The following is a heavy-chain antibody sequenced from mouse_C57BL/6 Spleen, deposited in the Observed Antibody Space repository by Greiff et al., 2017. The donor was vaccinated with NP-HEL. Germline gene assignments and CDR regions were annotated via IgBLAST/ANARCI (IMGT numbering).Heavy chain of an antibody. CDR3: ARQGSYYGSREGYAMDY. CDR1: GYTFTDYY. J-gene: IGHJ4*01. V-gene: IGHV1-76*01. CDR2: IYPGSGNT. D-gene: IGHD1-1*01. Sequence: VKLQESGAELVRPGASVKLSCKASGYTFTDYYINWVKQRPGQGLEWIARIYPGSGNTYYNEKFKGKATLTAEKSSSTAYMQLSSLTSEDSAVYFCARQGSYYGSREGYAMDYWGQGTSVTVSS.